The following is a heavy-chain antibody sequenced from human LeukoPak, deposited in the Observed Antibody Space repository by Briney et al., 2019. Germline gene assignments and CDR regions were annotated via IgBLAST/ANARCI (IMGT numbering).Heavy chain of an antibody. CDR3: AKVGAYSSGWYAFEMAY. CDR2: ISYDGSNK. V-gene: IGHV3-30*18. CDR1: GFTFSSYG. Sequence: GGSLRLSCAASGFTFSSYGMHWVRQAPGKGLEWVAVISYDGSNKYYADSVKGRFTISRDNSKNTLCLQMNSLRAEDTAVYYCAKVGAYSSGWYAFEMAYWGQGTLVTVSS. J-gene: IGHJ4*02. D-gene: IGHD6-19*01.